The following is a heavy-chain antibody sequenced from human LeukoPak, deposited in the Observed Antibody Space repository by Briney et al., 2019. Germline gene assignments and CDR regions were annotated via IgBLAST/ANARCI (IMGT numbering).Heavy chain of an antibody. D-gene: IGHD3-22*01. CDR1: GFTFSTYG. CDR2: ISGSGGTT. V-gene: IGHV3-23*01. Sequence: GGSLRLSCVASGFTFSTYGMSWVRQAPGKGLEWVSSISGSGGTTYYADSVKGRFTISRDKSKNTLYLQMNSLRAEDTAVYYCAKGHYYDSSGDAFDIWGQGTMVTVSS. CDR3: AKGHYYDSSGDAFDI. J-gene: IGHJ3*02.